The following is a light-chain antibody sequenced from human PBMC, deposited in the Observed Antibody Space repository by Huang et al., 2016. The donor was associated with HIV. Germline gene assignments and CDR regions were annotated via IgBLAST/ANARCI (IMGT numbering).Light chain of an antibody. V-gene: IGKV3-20*01. CDR3: QQCGTSPWT. Sequence: EIVLTQSPGTLSLSPGERATLSCRASQSVTNNYLAWYQQKPGQAPRLLIYGASSRASGIPDRFSGSGSGTDFTLTISRLEPEDFAVYYCQQCGTSPWTFGQGTMVEIK. J-gene: IGKJ1*01. CDR2: GAS. CDR1: QSVTNNY.